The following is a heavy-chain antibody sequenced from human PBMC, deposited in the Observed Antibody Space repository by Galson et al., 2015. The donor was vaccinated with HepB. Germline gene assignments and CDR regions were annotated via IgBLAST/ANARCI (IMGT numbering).Heavy chain of an antibody. CDR1: GFTFSSYA. J-gene: IGHJ4*02. CDR2: ISGSGGST. V-gene: IGHV3-23*01. CDR3: AKYHYDSSGYYLGLDY. Sequence: SLRLSCAASGFTFSSYAMSWVRQAPGKGLEWVSAISGSGGSTYYADSVKGRFTISRDNSKNTLYLQMSSLRAEDTAVYYCAKYHYDSSGYYLGLDYWGQGTLVTVSS. D-gene: IGHD3-22*01.